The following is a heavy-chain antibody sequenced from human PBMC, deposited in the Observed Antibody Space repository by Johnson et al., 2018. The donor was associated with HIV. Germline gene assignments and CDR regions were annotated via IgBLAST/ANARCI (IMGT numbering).Heavy chain of an antibody. CDR1: GFTFSSYA. V-gene: IGHV3-30*04. Sequence: QVQLVESGGGVVQPGRSLRLSCAASGFTFSSYAMHWVRQAPGKGLEWVAVISYDGQSTYYADSVKGRFTISRDNSKNTLYLQMNSLRAEDTAVYYCAPLGDAFDIWGQGTMVTVSS. J-gene: IGHJ3*02. CDR3: APLGDAFDI. CDR2: ISYDGQST. D-gene: IGHD7-27*01.